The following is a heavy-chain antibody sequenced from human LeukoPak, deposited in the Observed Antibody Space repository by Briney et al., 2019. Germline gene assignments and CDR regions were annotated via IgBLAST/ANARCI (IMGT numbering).Heavy chain of an antibody. CDR3: AKVPYDILTGSVYYFDY. D-gene: IGHD3-9*01. CDR1: GFTFSSYG. CDR2: ISGSGGST. J-gene: IGHJ4*02. Sequence: PGGSLRLSCAASGFTFSSYGMSWVRQAPGKGLEWVSAISGSGGSTYYADSVKGRFTISRDNSKNTLYLQMNSLRAEDTAVYYCAKVPYDILTGSVYYFDYWGQGTLVTVSS. V-gene: IGHV3-23*01.